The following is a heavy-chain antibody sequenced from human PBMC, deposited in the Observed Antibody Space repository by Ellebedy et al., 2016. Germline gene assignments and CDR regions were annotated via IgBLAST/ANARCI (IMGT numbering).Heavy chain of an antibody. J-gene: IGHJ3*02. D-gene: IGHD6-19*01. CDR1: GYTFTSYA. Sequence: ASVKVSCKASGYTFTSYAMHWVRQAPGQSGAPGQRPEWMGWINAGNGNTKYSQNFQGRVTITRDTSASTAYMELSSPRSEDTAGYYCARVEYSSGWYLEGAFDIWGQGTMVTVSS. CDR3: ARVEYSSGWYLEGAFDI. CDR2: INAGNGNT. V-gene: IGHV1-3*01.